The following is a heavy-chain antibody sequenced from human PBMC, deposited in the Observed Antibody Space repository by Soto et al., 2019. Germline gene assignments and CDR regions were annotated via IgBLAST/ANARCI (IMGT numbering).Heavy chain of an antibody. V-gene: IGHV4-31*03. J-gene: IGHJ4*02. CDR1: GVSISSGGYY. CDR3: ARVRPDDYGDPDYFDY. Sequence: QVQLQESGPGLVKPSQTLSLTCNVSGVSISSGGYYLSWIRQHPAKGLECVGHIHYSGSTYYNPSLKSRVTISVDTSKTQFSLQLSSVTAADTAVYYCARVRPDDYGDPDYFDYWGQGALVTVSS. CDR2: IHYSGST. D-gene: IGHD4-17*01.